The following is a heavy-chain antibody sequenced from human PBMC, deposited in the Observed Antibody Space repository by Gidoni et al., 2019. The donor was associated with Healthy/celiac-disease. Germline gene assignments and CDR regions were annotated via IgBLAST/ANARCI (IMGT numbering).Heavy chain of an antibody. J-gene: IGHJ4*02. CDR2: IYPGDSGT. V-gene: IGHV5-51*01. D-gene: IGHD1-26*01. CDR3: ARQGGSYGVGY. CDR1: GHSFTSYW. Sequence: GESLKIACKGSGHSFTSYWNGWVRQMPGKGLEWMGIIYPGDSGTRYSPSFQGQVTISADKSISTAYLQWSSLKASDTAMYYCARQGGSYGVGYWGQGTLVTVSS.